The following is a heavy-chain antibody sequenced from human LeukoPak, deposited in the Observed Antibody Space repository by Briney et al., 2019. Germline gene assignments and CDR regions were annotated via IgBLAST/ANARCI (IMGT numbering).Heavy chain of an antibody. D-gene: IGHD1-14*01. CDR3: ARSDGNYFDY. J-gene: IGHJ4*02. V-gene: IGHV4-34*01. CDR2: INHTGST. Sequence: SETLSLTCAVYGGSFSGYYWSWIRQPPGKGLEWIGEINHTGSTNYNPSLKSRVTISVATSKNQFSLKLSSVTAADTAVYYCARSDGNYFDYWGQGTLVTVSS. CDR1: GGSFSGYY.